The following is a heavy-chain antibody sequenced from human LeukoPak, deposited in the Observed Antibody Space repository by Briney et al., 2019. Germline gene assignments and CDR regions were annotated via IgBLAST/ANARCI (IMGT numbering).Heavy chain of an antibody. V-gene: IGHV4-59*08. CDR2: IYHSGST. CDR3: ARQQYYYDNSGSWFYYYGMDV. Sequence: SETLSLTCTVSGGSISGYFWSWIRQPPGKGLEWIGYIYHSGSTNYNPSLKSRVTISVDTSKNQFSLRLSSVTAADTALYYCARQQYYYDNSGSWFYYYGMDVWGPGTTVTVSS. J-gene: IGHJ6*02. CDR1: GGSISGYF. D-gene: IGHD3-22*01.